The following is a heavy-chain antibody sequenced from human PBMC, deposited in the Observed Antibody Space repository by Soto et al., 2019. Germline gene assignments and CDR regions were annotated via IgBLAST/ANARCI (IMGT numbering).Heavy chain of an antibody. J-gene: IGHJ5*02. CDR3: VKASTYSSSQGWFDP. D-gene: IGHD6-6*01. CDR1: GFSFDGYA. V-gene: IGHV3-9*03. CDR2: ISWNSGNI. Sequence: EVQLVESGGGLVQPGRSLRLSCAASGFSFDGYAKNWVRQPPGKGLEWVSGISWNSGNIDYADSVKGRFTISRDNAKNSLYLQMNSLRAEDMALYYCVKASTYSSSQGWFDPWGQGTMVTVSS.